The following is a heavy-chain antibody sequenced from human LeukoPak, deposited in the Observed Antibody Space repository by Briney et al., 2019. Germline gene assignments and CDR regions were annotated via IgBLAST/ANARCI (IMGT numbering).Heavy chain of an antibody. CDR2: LYSGGST. CDR3: TKGDITMIPD. V-gene: IGHV3-53*01. CDR1: GFTVSNFH. Sequence: GGSLRLSCVASGFTVSNFHMSWVRQAPGKGLEWVSLLYSGGSTYYADSVKGRFTISRDKSKNTLFLQMNSLRAEDTAVYYCTKGDITMIPDWGQGTLVTVSS. J-gene: IGHJ4*02. D-gene: IGHD3-22*01.